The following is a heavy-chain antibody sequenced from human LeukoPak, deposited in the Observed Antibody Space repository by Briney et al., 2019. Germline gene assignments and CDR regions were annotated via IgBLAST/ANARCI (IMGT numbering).Heavy chain of an antibody. CDR2: IYYSGST. V-gene: IGHV4-59*01. CDR1: GGSISSYY. J-gene: IGHJ5*02. Sequence: SETLSLTCTVSGGSISSYYWSWIRQPPGKGLEWIGYIYYSGSTNYNPSLKSRVTISVDTSKNQFSLKLSSVTAADTAVYYCARDMFANYGGNSGWFDPWGQGTLVTVSS. CDR3: ARDMFANYGGNSGWFDP. D-gene: IGHD4-23*01.